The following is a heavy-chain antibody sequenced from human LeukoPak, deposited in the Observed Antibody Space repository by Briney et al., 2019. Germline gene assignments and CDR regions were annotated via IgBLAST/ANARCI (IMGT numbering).Heavy chain of an antibody. D-gene: IGHD3-22*01. Sequence: ASVKVSCKASGGTFSSYAISWVRQAPGQGLEWMGGIIPIFGTANYAQKFQGRVTITADESTSTAYMELSSLRSEDTAVYYCARARGTYYYDSSGYGANAFDIWGQGTMVTVSS. CDR3: ARARGTYYYDSSGYGANAFDI. V-gene: IGHV1-69*13. J-gene: IGHJ3*02. CDR2: IIPIFGTA. CDR1: GGTFSSYA.